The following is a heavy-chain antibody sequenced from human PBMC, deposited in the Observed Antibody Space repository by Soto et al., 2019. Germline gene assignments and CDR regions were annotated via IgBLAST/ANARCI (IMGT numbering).Heavy chain of an antibody. CDR3: ARDTITMIGGYYYGMDV. CDR1: GGSISSYY. J-gene: IGHJ6*02. CDR2: IYYSGST. D-gene: IGHD3-22*01. V-gene: IGHV4-59*01. Sequence: SETLSLTCTVSGGSISSYYWSWIRQPPGKGLEWIGYIYYSGSTNYNPSLKSRVTISVDTSKNQFSLKLSSVTAADTAVYYCARDTITMIGGYYYGMDVWGQGTTVTVSS.